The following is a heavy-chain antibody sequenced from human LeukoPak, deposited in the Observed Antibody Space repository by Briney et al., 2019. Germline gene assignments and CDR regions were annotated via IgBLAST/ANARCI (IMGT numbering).Heavy chain of an antibody. CDR1: GFTFSSYS. J-gene: IGHJ4*02. CDR2: ISYDGSNK. D-gene: IGHD6-13*01. Sequence: PGGSLRLSCAASGFTFSSYSMNWVRQAPGKGLEWVAVISYDGSNKYYADSVKGRFTISRDNSKNTLYLQMNSLRAEDTAVYYCARDLTRQLVRYFDYWGQGTLVTVSS. CDR3: ARDLTRQLVRYFDY. V-gene: IGHV3-30*03.